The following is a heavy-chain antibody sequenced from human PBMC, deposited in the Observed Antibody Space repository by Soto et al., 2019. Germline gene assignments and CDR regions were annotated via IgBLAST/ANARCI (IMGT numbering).Heavy chain of an antibody. CDR3: ARESSCITIFGVVIEGMDV. CDR1: GYTFTGYY. J-gene: IGHJ6*02. V-gene: IGHV1-2*02. CDR2: INPNSGGT. D-gene: IGHD3-3*01. Sequence: ASVKVSCKASGYTFTGYYMHWVRQAPGQGLEWMGWINPNSGGTNYAKKFQGRVTMTRDTSISTAYMELSRLRSDDTAVYYCARESSCITIFGVVIEGMDVWGQGTTGTVSS.